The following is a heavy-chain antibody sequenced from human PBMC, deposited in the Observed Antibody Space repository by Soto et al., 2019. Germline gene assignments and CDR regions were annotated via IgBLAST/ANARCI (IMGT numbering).Heavy chain of an antibody. CDR2: ISSSSSYI. J-gene: IGHJ4*02. CDR3: AGDPSLARYFDY. CDR1: GFTFSSYS. D-gene: IGHD6-6*01. Sequence: GGSMRLSCAASGFTFSSYSMNWVRQAPGKGLEWVSSISSSSSYIYYADSVKGRFTISRDNAKNSLYLQMNSLRAEDTAVYYCAGDPSLARYFDYWGQGTLVTVSS. V-gene: IGHV3-21*01.